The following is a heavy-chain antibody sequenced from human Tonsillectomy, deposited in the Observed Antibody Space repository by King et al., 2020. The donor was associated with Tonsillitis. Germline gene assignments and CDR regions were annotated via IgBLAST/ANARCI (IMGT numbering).Heavy chain of an antibody. V-gene: IGHV5-51*01. CDR3: ARLEAYGDQPSHFDY. CDR2: IYPGDSDT. Sequence: VQLVESGAEVKKPGESLKISCKDSGYSFTSYWIGWVRQMPGKGLEWMGIIYPGDSDTRYSLSFQGQVTISADKSISTAYLQWSSLKASDTAMYYCARLEAYGDQPSHFDYWGQGTLVTVSS. J-gene: IGHJ4*02. CDR1: GYSFTSYW. D-gene: IGHD4-17*01.